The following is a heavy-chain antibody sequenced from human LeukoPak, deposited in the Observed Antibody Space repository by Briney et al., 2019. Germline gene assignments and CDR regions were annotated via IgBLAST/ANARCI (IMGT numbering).Heavy chain of an antibody. V-gene: IGHV3-33*01. CDR1: GFTFSSYG. J-gene: IGHJ4*02. CDR3: ARDGEDDSNGHCKPFDY. D-gene: IGHD3-22*01. CDR2: IWYDGNNK. Sequence: QPGGSLRLSCAASGFTFSSYGMHWLRQAPGKELEWVAAIWYDGNNKYYADSAKGRFAISRDNSKNTLYLLMNSLRAEDTAVYYCARDGEDDSNGHCKPFDYWGQGSLVTVSS.